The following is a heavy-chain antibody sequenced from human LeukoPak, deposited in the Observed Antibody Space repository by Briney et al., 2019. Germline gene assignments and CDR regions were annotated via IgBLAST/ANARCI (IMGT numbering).Heavy chain of an antibody. J-gene: IGHJ5*02. CDR2: INPRDGGT. D-gene: IGHD5-12*01. CDR3: ATTQDSGYDYDWFDP. V-gene: IGHV1-46*01. CDR1: GYSITSYY. Sequence: ASVKVSCKASGYSITSYYMHWVRQAPGQGLDWVGVINPRDGGTTYAQKFQGRVTMTEDASTDTAYMELSSLRSEDTAVYYCATTQDSGYDYDWFDPWGQGTLVTVSS.